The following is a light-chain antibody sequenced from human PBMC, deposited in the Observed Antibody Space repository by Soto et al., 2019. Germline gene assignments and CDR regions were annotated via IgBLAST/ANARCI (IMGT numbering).Light chain of an antibody. CDR3: HQCGSSPWT. CDR1: QSVSSTY. V-gene: IGKV3-20*01. CDR2: GAS. J-gene: IGKJ1*01. Sequence: EIVLTQSPGTLSLSPGERATLSCRASQSVSSTYLAWYQQKPGQAPRLLIYGASSRATGIPDRFSGGGSGTDFTLTISRVEPEDFAVYYCHQCGSSPWTFGQGTKVEIK.